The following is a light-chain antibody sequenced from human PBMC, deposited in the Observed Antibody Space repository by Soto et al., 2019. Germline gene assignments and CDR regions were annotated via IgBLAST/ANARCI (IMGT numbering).Light chain of an antibody. Sequence: EIVLTQSPATLSLSPGERATLSCRATQSISSYVGWYQQKPGQAPRLLIYDASNRAAGIPARFSGSGSGGDFTLTISSLEPEDFAVYYCQQRSKWPLTFGGGTKVEIK. J-gene: IGKJ4*01. V-gene: IGKV3-11*02. CDR3: QQRSKWPLT. CDR1: QSISSY. CDR2: DAS.